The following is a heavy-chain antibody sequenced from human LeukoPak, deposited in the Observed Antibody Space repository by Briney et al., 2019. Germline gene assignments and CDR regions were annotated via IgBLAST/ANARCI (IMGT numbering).Heavy chain of an antibody. CDR1: GGYFRSYA. Sequence: ASVKVSCKASGGYFRSYAISWLRQAPGLGFEWMGGLIPILDTPNYAQKFQGRVTITADASTSTAYMELRSLRSDDTAVYYCARDPNSSGWYGGDYWGQGTLVTVSS. D-gene: IGHD6-13*01. CDR2: LIPILDTP. CDR3: ARDPNSSGWYGGDY. V-gene: IGHV1-69*13. J-gene: IGHJ4*02.